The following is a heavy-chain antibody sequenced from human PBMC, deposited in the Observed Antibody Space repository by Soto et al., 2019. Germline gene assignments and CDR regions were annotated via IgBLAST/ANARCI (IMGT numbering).Heavy chain of an antibody. CDR2: VYSRGSS. CDR3: AREDRAHSGAFVI. J-gene: IGHJ3*02. CDR1: GGSINDYY. V-gene: IGHV4-4*08. Sequence: QVLLQESGPGRVKPSETLSLTCTVSGGSINDYYWSWIRQSPGKGLEWIGYVYSRGSSTSNPSLNGPVTISLDTPKQQFSLRLSSVTTADTAIYFCAREDRAHSGAFVIWGQGTMVTGSS.